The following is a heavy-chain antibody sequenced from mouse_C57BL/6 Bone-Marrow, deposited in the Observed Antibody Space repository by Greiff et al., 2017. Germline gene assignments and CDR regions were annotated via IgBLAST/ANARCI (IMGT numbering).Heavy chain of an antibody. V-gene: IGHV6-3*01. D-gene: IGHD2-5*01. J-gene: IGHJ3*01. CDR3: TGRYSKAY. CDR2: IRLKSDNYAT. Sequence: EVKLMESGGGLVQPGGSMKLSCVASGFTFSNYWMNWVRQSPEKGLEWVAQIRLKSDNYATHYAESVKGRFTISRDDSKSSVYLQMNNLRAEDTGIYYCTGRYSKAYWGQGTLVTVSA. CDR1: GFTFSNYW.